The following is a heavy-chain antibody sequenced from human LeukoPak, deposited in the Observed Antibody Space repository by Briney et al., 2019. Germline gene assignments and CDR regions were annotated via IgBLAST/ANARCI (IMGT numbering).Heavy chain of an antibody. J-gene: IGHJ4*02. CDR1: GGSISSYY. Sequence: SETLSLTCTVSGGSISSYYWSWIRQPPGKGLEWIGYIYYSGSTNYNPSLKSRVTISVDTSKNQFSLKLSSVTAADTAVYYCARGGINMVGGEVGTLDYWGQGTLVTVSS. V-gene: IGHV4-59*01. CDR2: IYYSGST. D-gene: IGHD3-10*01. CDR3: ARGGINMVGGEVGTLDY.